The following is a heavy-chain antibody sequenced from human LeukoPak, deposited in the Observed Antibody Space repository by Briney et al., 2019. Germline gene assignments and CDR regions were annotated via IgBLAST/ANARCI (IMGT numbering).Heavy chain of an antibody. D-gene: IGHD3-3*01. CDR1: GFTFSSYA. J-gene: IGHJ6*02. V-gene: IGHV3-30-3*01. Sequence: GRSLRLSCAASGFTFSSYAMHWVRQAPGKGLEWVAVISYDGSNKYYADSVKGRFTISRDNSKNTLYLQMNSLRAEDTAVYYCARDQYDFWSGYYGHDYYYGMDVWGQGTTVTVSS. CDR2: ISYDGSNK. CDR3: ARDQYDFWSGYYGHDYYYGMDV.